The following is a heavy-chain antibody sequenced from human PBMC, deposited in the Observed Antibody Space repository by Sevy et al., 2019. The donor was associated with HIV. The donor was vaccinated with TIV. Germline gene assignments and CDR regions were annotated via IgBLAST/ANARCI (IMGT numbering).Heavy chain of an antibody. CDR1: GXXFSSYA. CDR2: ISYDGNNK. D-gene: IGHD3-16*01. CDR3: ARDGSSGGLFLKDYYYXXXXX. J-gene: IGHJ6*01. V-gene: IGHV3-30*03. Sequence: GGSLRLSCAASGXXFSSYAMHXVRQAPGKGLEWVAVISYDGNNKYADSVKGRFTISRDNSKNTLYLQMNSLRAEDTAVYYCARDGSSGGLFLKDYYYXXXXXXXXGTTVTVSS.